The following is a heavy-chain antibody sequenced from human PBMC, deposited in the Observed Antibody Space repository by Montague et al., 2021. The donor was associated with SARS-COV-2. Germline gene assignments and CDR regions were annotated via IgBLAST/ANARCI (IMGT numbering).Heavy chain of an antibody. CDR1: GGSITVSRYD. CDR3: AREGSGRGYYYYGMDV. CDR2: VHYTGTT. J-gene: IGHJ6*02. Sequence: SETLSLTCTVSGGSITVSRYDWGWIRQPPGKGLEWIGSVHYTGTTSYNASLKSRVTISVDTSKNQFSLKLSSVTAADTAVYYCAREGSGRGYYYYGMDVWGQGTTVTVSS. D-gene: IGHD3-10*01. V-gene: IGHV4-39*07.